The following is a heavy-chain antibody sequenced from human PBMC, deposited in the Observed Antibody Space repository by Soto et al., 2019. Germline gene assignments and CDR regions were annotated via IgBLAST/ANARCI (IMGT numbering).Heavy chain of an antibody. CDR2: IRSSGDRT. CDR3: AKQQGPGTPYYCDRDV. Sequence: EVQLLESGGGLVQPGGSLRLSCAASGFTFSSYAMSWVRQAPGKGLEWVSVIRSSGDRTYYADSVKGRFTISRDNSKNTRYMQMNSLRAEYTAVYYCAKQQGPGTPYYCDRDVWGQGTTVTVSS. J-gene: IGHJ6*02. D-gene: IGHD1-1*01. V-gene: IGHV3-23*01. CDR1: GFTFSSYA.